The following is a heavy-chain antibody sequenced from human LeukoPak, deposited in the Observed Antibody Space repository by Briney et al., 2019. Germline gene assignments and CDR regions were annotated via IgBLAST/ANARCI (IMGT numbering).Heavy chain of an antibody. Sequence: SGGSLRLSCAASGFTFSSYGMHWVRQAPGKGLEWVAVIWYDGSNKYYADSVKGRFTISRDNSKNTLYLQMNSLRAEDTAVYYCANNRQVWLPIDYWGQGTLVTVSS. CDR1: GFTFSSYG. D-gene: IGHD5-18*01. V-gene: IGHV3-33*06. CDR2: IWYDGSNK. J-gene: IGHJ4*02. CDR3: ANNRQVWLPIDY.